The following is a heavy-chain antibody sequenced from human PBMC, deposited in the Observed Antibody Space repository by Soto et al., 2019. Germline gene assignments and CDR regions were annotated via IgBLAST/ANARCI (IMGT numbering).Heavy chain of an antibody. CDR3: ARAGGLGAVAVDY. J-gene: IGHJ4*02. CDR2: IYHSGST. CDR1: GGSISSGGYS. V-gene: IGHV4-30-2*01. Sequence: QLQLQESGSGLVKPSQTLSLTCAVSGGSISSGGYSWSWIRQPPGKGLEWIGYIYHSGSTYYNPALKSRVTISVDRSKNQFSLKLSSVTAADTAVYYCARAGGLGAVAVDYWGKGTLVTVSS. D-gene: IGHD6-19*01.